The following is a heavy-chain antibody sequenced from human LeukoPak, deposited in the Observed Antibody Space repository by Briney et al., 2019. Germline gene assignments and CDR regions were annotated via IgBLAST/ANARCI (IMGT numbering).Heavy chain of an antibody. CDR3: ARDLAEYYDILTGYYPQGFDY. CDR1: GYTFTGYY. Sequence: SVKVSCKASGYTFTGYYMHWVRQAPGQGLEWMGRIIPILGIANYAQKFQGRVTITADKSTSTAYMELSSLRSEDTAVYYCARDLAEYYDILTGYYPQGFDYWGQGTLVTVSS. J-gene: IGHJ4*02. V-gene: IGHV1-69*04. D-gene: IGHD3-9*01. CDR2: IIPILGIA.